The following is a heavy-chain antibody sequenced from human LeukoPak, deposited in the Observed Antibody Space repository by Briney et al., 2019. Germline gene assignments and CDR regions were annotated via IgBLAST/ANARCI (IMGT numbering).Heavy chain of an antibody. CDR2: MNPNSGGT. CDR1: GYTFTGYY. CDR3: ARSLRDSSGWYHAFDI. D-gene: IGHD6-19*01. J-gene: IGHJ3*02. Sequence: ASVKVSCKASGYTFTGYYMHWVRQAPGQGLEWMGWMNPNSGGTNYAQKFQGRVTMTRDTSISTAYMELSRLRSDDTAVYYCARSLRDSSGWYHAFDIWGQGTMVTVSS. V-gene: IGHV1-2*02.